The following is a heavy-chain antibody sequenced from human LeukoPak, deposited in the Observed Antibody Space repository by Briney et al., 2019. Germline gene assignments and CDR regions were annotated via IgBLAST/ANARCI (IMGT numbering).Heavy chain of an antibody. D-gene: IGHD3/OR15-3a*01. CDR1: GFTFTTYR. Sequence: PGGSLRLSCAASGFTFTTYRMEWVRQAPGKGLEWVSSISSSSSYTYYADSVRGRFTISRDNAENSLYLEMNSLRAEDTAVYYCARDRDWSFDYWGQGTLVTVSS. V-gene: IGHV3-21*04. CDR2: ISSSSSYT. J-gene: IGHJ4*02. CDR3: ARDRDWSFDY.